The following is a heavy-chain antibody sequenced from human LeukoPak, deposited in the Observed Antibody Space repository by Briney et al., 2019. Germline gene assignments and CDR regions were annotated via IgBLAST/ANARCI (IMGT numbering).Heavy chain of an antibody. CDR1: GFSFSSYA. CDR3: ARVETYYGSGSYSGPDY. Sequence: GGSLRLSCAASGFSFSSYAMHWVRQAPGKGLEWVAIMSYDGSNEFYADSVKGRFTISRDNSKDTLYLQMNSLRVEDTAVYYCARVETYYGSGSYSGPDYWGQGTLVTVSS. V-gene: IGHV3-30*04. J-gene: IGHJ4*02. CDR2: MSYDGSNE. D-gene: IGHD3-10*01.